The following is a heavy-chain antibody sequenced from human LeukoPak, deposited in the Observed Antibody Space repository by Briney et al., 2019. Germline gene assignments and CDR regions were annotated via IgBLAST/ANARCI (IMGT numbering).Heavy chain of an antibody. CDR1: GFTFSSYA. Sequence: GGSLTLSCAASGFTFSSYAMSWVRQAPGKGLEWVAAISCSGGSTYYADSVKGRFTISRDNSKNTLYLQMNSLRAEDTAVYYCAKASITMIVVAEGFDYWGQGTLVTVSS. D-gene: IGHD3-22*01. CDR3: AKASITMIVVAEGFDY. CDR2: ISCSGGST. J-gene: IGHJ4*02. V-gene: IGHV3-23*01.